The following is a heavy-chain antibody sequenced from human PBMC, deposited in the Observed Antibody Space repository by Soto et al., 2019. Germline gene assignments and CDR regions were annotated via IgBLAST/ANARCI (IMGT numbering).Heavy chain of an antibody. CDR1: GFTFSSYG. D-gene: IGHD2-2*01. V-gene: IGHV3-30*18. CDR3: AKDRRPDIVLVPSWGMDV. CDR2: ISYDGSNK. J-gene: IGHJ6*02. Sequence: QVQLVESGGGVVQPGRSLRLSCAASGFTFSSYGMHWVRQAPGKGLEWVAVISYDGSNKYYADSVKGRFTISRDNSKNTLYLQMNSLRAEDTAMYYCAKDRRPDIVLVPSWGMDVWGQGTTVTVSS.